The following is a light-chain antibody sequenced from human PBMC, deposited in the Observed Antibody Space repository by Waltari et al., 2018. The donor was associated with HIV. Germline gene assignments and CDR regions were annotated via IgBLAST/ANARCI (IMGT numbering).Light chain of an antibody. Sequence: YELTQPPSVSVSPGQTARLTCRGLTLSDQYVHWYQQKSGQAPVLVIYKDTERPSGIPGRFSGSTSGTTVTLIISGVQAEDEADYYCQSSDNGGTYVVFGGGTKLTVL. CDR1: TLSDQY. CDR2: KDT. J-gene: IGLJ2*01. CDR3: QSSDNGGTYVV. V-gene: IGLV3-25*03.